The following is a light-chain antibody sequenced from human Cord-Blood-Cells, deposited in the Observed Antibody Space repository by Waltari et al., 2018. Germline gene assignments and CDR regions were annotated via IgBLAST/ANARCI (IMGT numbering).Light chain of an antibody. CDR1: SSDVGSYHL. J-gene: IGLJ3*02. CDR3: CSYAGSSTFERV. V-gene: IGLV2-23*03. Sequence: SALTQPASVSGSPGQSITTSCTGTSSDVGSYHLVSWYQQHPGKAPKLMIYEGSKRPSGVSNRFSGSKSGNTASLTISGLQAEDEADYYCCSYAGSSTFERVFGGGTKLTVL. CDR2: EGS.